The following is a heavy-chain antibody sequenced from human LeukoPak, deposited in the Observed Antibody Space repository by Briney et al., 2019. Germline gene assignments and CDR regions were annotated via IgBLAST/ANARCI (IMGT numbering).Heavy chain of an antibody. CDR1: GFSFCHYW. Sequence: PGGSLRRSCAASGFSFCHYWMTWVRQAPGKGLEWVANIKQDGSEMYYVDSVKGRFTISRDNAKNSLYLQMNSLRPEDTAVYYRAVNVPPDYWGQGTPVTVSS. CDR3: AVNVPPDY. D-gene: IGHD2-2*01. CDR2: IKQDGSEM. V-gene: IGHV3-7*01. J-gene: IGHJ4*02.